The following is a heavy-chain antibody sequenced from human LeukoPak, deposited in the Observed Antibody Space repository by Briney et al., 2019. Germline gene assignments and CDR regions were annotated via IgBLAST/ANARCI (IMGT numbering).Heavy chain of an antibody. J-gene: IGHJ6*02. V-gene: IGHV4-59*01. CDR3: ARGVSNANYYGSSGYYLPGLYYYYGMDV. Sequence: PSQTLSLTCTVSGGYIRSYYWSWIRQPPGKGLEWIGYIYYSGSTNYNPSLKSRVTISVDTSKNQFSLKLSSVTAADTAVYYCARGVSNANYYGSSGYYLPGLYYYYGMDVWGQGTTVTVSS. CDR2: IYYSGST. D-gene: IGHD3-22*01. CDR1: GGYIRSYY.